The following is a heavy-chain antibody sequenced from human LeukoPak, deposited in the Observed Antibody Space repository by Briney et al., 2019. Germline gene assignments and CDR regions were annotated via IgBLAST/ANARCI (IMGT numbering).Heavy chain of an antibody. V-gene: IGHV4-39*01. D-gene: IGHD2-15*01. CDR2: IYYSGST. J-gene: IGHJ5*02. Sequence: SETLSLTCTVSGGSISSSSYYWGWIRQPPGKGLEWIGSIYYSGSTYYNPSLKSRVTMSVDTSKNQFSLKLSSVTAADTAVYYCARRYCSGGSCYSDNWFDPWGQGTLVTVSS. CDR3: ARRYCSGGSCYSDNWFDP. CDR1: GGSISSSSYY.